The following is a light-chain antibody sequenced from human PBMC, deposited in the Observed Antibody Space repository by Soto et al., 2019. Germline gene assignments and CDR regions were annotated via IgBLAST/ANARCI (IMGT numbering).Light chain of an antibody. J-gene: IGKJ1*01. CDR2: AAS. V-gene: IGKV3-20*01. CDR1: QSVSSY. Sequence: EIVMTQSPATLSVSPGERATLSCRASQSVSSYLVWHQQKPGQAPRLLIYAASRRATGIPDRFSGSGSGTDFTLTISRLEPEDFAVYYCQQYGSSPWTFGQGTKVDIK. CDR3: QQYGSSPWT.